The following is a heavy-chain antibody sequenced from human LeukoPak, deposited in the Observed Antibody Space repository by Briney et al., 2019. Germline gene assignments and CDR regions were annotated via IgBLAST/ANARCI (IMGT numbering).Heavy chain of an antibody. Sequence: SETLSLTCAVYGGSFSGYYWSWIRQPPGKGLEWIGEINHSGSTNYNPSLKRRVTISVDTSKNQFSLKLSSVPAADTAVYYCARGLKFAYYYDSSGYYYERGYFDYWGQGTLVTVSS. V-gene: IGHV4-34*01. D-gene: IGHD3-22*01. CDR2: INHSGST. J-gene: IGHJ4*02. CDR3: ARGLKFAYYYDSSGYYYERGYFDY. CDR1: GGSFSGYY.